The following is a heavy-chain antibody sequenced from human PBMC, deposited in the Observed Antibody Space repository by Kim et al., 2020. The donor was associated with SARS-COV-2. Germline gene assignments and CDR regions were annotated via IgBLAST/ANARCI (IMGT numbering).Heavy chain of an antibody. V-gene: IGHV1-69*13. CDR1: GGTFSSYA. CDR2: IIPIFGTA. CDR3: ARWRLGDYYDSRGGGAFDI. D-gene: IGHD3-22*01. Sequence: SVKVSCKASGGTFSSYAISWVRQAPGQGLEWMGGIIPIFGTANYAQKFQGRVTITADESTSTAYMELSSLRSEDTAVYYCARWRLGDYYDSRGGGAFDIWGQGTMVTVSS. J-gene: IGHJ3*02.